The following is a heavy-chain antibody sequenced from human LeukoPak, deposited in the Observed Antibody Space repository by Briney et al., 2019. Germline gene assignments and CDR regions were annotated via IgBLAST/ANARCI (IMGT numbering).Heavy chain of an antibody. CDR1: GFTFSSYG. D-gene: IGHD6-19*01. CDR2: ISYDGSNK. J-gene: IGHJ4*02. Sequence: GRSLRLSCAASGFTFSSYGMHWVRQAPGKGLEWVAVISYDGSNKYYADSVKGRFTISRDNSKNTLYLQMSSLRAEDTAVYYCVGSGWYFDYWGQGTLVTVSS. V-gene: IGHV3-30*03. CDR3: VGSGWYFDY.